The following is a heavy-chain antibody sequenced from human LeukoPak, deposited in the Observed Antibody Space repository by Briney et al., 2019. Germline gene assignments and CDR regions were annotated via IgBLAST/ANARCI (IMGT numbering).Heavy chain of an antibody. V-gene: IGHV1-8*01. D-gene: IGHD2-21*01. J-gene: IGHJ6*02. CDR3: ARGGGDLYYYYGMDV. CDR2: MNPNSGNT. CDR1: GYTFTSYD. Sequence: GASVKVSCKASGYTFTSYDINWVRQATRQGLEWMGWMNPNSGNTGYAQKFQGRVTMTRNTSISTAYMELSSLRSEDPAVYYCARGGGDLYYYYGMDVWGQGTTVTVSS.